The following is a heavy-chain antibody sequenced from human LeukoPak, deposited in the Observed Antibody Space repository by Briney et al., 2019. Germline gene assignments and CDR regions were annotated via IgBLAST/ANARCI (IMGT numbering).Heavy chain of an antibody. CDR1: GFTFSDYY. D-gene: IGHD2-8*01. Sequence: GGSLRLSCAASGFTFSDYYMSWIRQAPGKGLEWVSYISSSGSTIYYADSVKGRFTISRDNAKNSLYPQMNSLRAEDTAVYYCARDSIVRGNIGNDMDVWGKGTTVTVSS. CDR3: ARDSIVRGNIGNDMDV. CDR2: ISSSGSTI. J-gene: IGHJ6*03. V-gene: IGHV3-11*01.